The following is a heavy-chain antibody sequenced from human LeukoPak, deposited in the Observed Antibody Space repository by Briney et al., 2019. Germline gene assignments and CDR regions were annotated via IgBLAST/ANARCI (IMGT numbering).Heavy chain of an antibody. V-gene: IGHV4-31*03. D-gene: IGHD3-22*01. Sequence: SETLSLTCTVSGGSIRSTNYYWSWIRQDPAKGLEWIGYIYHSGSTYHNPSLKSRVTMSLDTSKNQFSLKLRSVTAADTAVYYCARANYYDSTGYLPVVYPSDYWGQGTLVTVSS. CDR1: GGSIRSTNYY. CDR3: ARANYYDSTGYLPVVYPSDY. CDR2: IYHSGST. J-gene: IGHJ4*02.